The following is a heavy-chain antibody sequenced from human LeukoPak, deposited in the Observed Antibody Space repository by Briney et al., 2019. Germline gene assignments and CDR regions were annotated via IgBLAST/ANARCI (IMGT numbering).Heavy chain of an antibody. D-gene: IGHD5-18*01. Sequence: GGSLRLSCAASGFTFSSYAMSWVRQAPGKGLEWVSAISGSGGSTYYADSVKGRFTISRDNSKNTLYLQMNSPRAEDTAVYYCAKEGYSYGYRYLNDYWGQGTLVTVSS. CDR2: ISGSGGST. J-gene: IGHJ4*02. V-gene: IGHV3-23*01. CDR3: AKEGYSYGYRYLNDY. CDR1: GFTFSSYA.